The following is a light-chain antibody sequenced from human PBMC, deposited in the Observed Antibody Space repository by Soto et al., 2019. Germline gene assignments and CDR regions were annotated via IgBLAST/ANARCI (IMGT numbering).Light chain of an antibody. J-gene: IGLJ3*02. V-gene: IGLV2-14*01. Sequence: QSALTQPASVSGSPGQSITISCTGTSSDVGGYNYVSWYQQHPGTAPKLMIYEVSNRPSGVSNRFSGSKSGNTASLTISGLQAEDEADYYCSSYTSSSTWVFGAGTKVTVL. CDR1: SSDVGGYNY. CDR2: EVS. CDR3: SSYTSSSTWV.